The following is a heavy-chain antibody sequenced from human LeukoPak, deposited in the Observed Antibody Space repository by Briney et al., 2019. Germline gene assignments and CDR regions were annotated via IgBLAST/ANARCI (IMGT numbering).Heavy chain of an antibody. CDR2: INPNSGGT. V-gene: IGHV1-2*02. D-gene: IGHD3-22*01. CDR3: ATDYYYDSSGSYYTVDY. J-gene: IGHJ4*02. CDR1: GYTFTGYY. Sequence: ASVKVSCKASGYTFTGYYMHWVRQAPGLGLEWMGWINPNSGGTNYAQKFQGRVTMTRDTSISTAYMELSRLRSDDTAVYYCATDYYYDSSGSYYTVDYWGQGTLVTVSS.